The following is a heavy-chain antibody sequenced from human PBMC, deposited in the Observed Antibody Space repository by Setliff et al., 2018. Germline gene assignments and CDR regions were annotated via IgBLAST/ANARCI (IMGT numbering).Heavy chain of an antibody. J-gene: IGHJ4*02. CDR2: ISYDGSNK. Sequence: LRLSCAASGFTFSSYAMHWVRQAPGKGLEWVAVISYDGSNKYYADSVKGRFTISRDNAKNSLYLQMNSLRAEDTAVYYCARDRPGAIFGVVTPFDYWGQGTLVTVSS. CDR3: ARDRPGAIFGVVTPFDY. V-gene: IGHV3-30*04. D-gene: IGHD3-3*01. CDR1: GFTFSSYA.